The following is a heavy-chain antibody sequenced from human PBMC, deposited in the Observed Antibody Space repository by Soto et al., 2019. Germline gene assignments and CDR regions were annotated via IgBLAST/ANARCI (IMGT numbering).Heavy chain of an antibody. D-gene: IGHD4-17*01. Sequence: DVQLVESGGGLAPPGGSLKLSCAASGFTFSGSAIHWVRQASGKRLEWVGYIRNKDENYATVYSPSVKGRFIISRHDSTNTAYLQVNSLKAEDTAVYFCTITSYGDYGSFDYWGQGTPVTVSS. CDR1: GFTFSGSA. J-gene: IGHJ4*02. V-gene: IGHV3-73*02. CDR2: IRNKDENYAT. CDR3: TITSYGDYGSFDY.